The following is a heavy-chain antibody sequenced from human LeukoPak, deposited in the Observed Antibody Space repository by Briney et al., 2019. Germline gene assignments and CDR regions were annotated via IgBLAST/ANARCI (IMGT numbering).Heavy chain of an antibody. Sequence: GGSLRLSCAASGFTFSSYWMHWVRQAPGKGLVWVSRINSDGSSTSYADSVKGRFTISRDNAKNTLYLQMNSLRAEDTAVYHCARWGYCSGGSCYPDALDYWGQGTLVTVSS. CDR3: ARWGYCSGGSCYPDALDY. CDR2: INSDGSST. CDR1: GFTFSSYW. D-gene: IGHD2-15*01. J-gene: IGHJ4*02. V-gene: IGHV3-74*01.